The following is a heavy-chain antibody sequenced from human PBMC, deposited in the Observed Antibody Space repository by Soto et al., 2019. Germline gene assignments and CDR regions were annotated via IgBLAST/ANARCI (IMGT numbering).Heavy chain of an antibody. CDR1: GYTFTSYG. CDR3: ARQVEWQLVDLIGWFDP. V-gene: IGHV1-18*01. D-gene: IGHD6-6*01. CDR2: ISAYNGNT. Sequence: ASVKVSYNASGYTFTSYGISWERQAPGQGLERMGRISAYNGNTNYAQKLQGGVNMTTDTSTSTAYMELRSLRSDDTAVYFCARQVEWQLVDLIGWFDPCGQGTLVTVSS. J-gene: IGHJ5*02.